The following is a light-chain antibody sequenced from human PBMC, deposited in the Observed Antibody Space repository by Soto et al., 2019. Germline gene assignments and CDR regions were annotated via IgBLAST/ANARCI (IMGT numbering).Light chain of an antibody. Sequence: EIVLTQSPAILSVSPGERATLSCRASQSISRSLAWYQQKPGQAPRLLISDASTRATGIPARFSGSGSGTDFTLTISSLEPEDFGVYYCQQRSDWPPSLTFGGGTKVDIK. CDR3: QQRSDWPPSLT. CDR1: QSISRS. J-gene: IGKJ4*01. CDR2: DAS. V-gene: IGKV3-11*01.